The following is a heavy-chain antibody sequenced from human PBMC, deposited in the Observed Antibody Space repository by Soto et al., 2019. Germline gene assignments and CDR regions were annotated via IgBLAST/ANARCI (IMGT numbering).Heavy chain of an antibody. Sequence: GGSQRLSCAASGFPFRNYDKHWVRQATGKSLEWVSAIGTAGDTYYPGSVKGRFTISRENAKNSLYLQMNSLRAEDTAVYYCARALRHCSGGSCYSTNFDYWGQGTLVTVSS. CDR2: IGTAGDT. CDR3: ARALRHCSGGSCYSTNFDY. V-gene: IGHV3-13*01. J-gene: IGHJ4*02. CDR1: GFPFRNYD. D-gene: IGHD2-15*01.